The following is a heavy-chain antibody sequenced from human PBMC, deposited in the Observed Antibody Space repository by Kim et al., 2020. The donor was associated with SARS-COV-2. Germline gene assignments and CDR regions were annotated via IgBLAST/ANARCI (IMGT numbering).Heavy chain of an antibody. D-gene: IGHD3-10*01. CDR3: AKRNSDSGTYYSFDY. Sequence: GGSLRPSCAASGFTFSSYAMSWVRQAPGKGLEWVSAINGGGGGTYYADSVKGRFTISRDNSKNTLYLQMNSLRAEDTAVYYCAKRNSDSGTYYSFDYWGQGTLVTVSS. V-gene: IGHV3-23*01. CDR2: INGGGGGT. CDR1: GFTFSSYA. J-gene: IGHJ4*02.